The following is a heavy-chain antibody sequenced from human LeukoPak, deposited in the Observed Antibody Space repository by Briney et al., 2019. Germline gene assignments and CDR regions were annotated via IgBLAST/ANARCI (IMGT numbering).Heavy chain of an antibody. D-gene: IGHD6-19*01. V-gene: IGHV3-30*04. CDR3: ARAAAVTGAFGDNYFDP. CDR1: GFTFSRYD. J-gene: IGHJ5*02. CDR2: IAYDGRSK. Sequence: GGSLRLSCVASGFTFSRYDMHWVRQAPGKGLEWVAVIAYDGRSKIYADSVKGRFTISRDNSKNTLYMQMNSLRAEDTAVYYCARAAAVTGAFGDNYFDPWGQGTLVTVSS.